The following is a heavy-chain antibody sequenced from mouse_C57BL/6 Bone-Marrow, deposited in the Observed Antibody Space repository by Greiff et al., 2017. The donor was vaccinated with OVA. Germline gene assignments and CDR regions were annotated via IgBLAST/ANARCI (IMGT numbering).Heavy chain of an antibody. J-gene: IGHJ1*03. CDR3: SSLQYYRHWYFDV. V-gene: IGHV5-12*01. CDR2: ISNGGGST. D-gene: IGHD1-1*01. CDR1: GFTFSDYY. Sequence: DVKLQESGGGLVQPGGSLKLSCAASGFTFSDYYMYWVRQTPEKRLEWVAYISNGGGSTYYPDTVKGRFTISRDNAKNTLYLQMSRLKSEDTATYYYSSLQYYRHWYFDVWGTGTTVTVSS.